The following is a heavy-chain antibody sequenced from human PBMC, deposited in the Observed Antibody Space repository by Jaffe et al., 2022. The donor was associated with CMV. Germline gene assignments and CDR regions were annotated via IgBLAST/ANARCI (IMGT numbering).Heavy chain of an antibody. J-gene: IGHJ6*02. Sequence: QVQLVQSGAEVKKPGASVKVSCKASGYTFTSYYMHWVRQAPGQGLEWMGIINPSGGSTSYAQKFQGRVTMTRDTSTSTVYMELSSLRSEDTAVYYCARDFKGLAFCSSTSCYTGYYYYGMDVWGQGTTVTVSS. CDR1: GYTFTSYY. CDR2: INPSGGST. CDR3: ARDFKGLAFCSSTSCYTGYYYYGMDV. D-gene: IGHD2-2*02. V-gene: IGHV1-46*01.